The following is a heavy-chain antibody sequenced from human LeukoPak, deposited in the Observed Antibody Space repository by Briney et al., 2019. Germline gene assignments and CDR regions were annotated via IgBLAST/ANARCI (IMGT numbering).Heavy chain of an antibody. J-gene: IGHJ4*02. CDR1: GFIFEDYA. CDR2: ITSNSGYV. D-gene: IGHD2-2*01. V-gene: IGHV3-9*03. CDR3: VQDSYAISSSGSTFAS. Sequence: PGRSLRLSCTVSGFIFEDYAMHWVRHVPGKGLEWVSSITSNSGYVAYADSVKGRFSISRDNAKNSLYLQMNSLRTEDMAVYYCVQDSYAISSSGSTFASWGQGTLVTVSS.